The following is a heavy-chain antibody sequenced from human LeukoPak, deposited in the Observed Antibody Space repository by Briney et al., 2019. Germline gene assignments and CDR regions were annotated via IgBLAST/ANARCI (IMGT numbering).Heavy chain of an antibody. J-gene: IGHJ4*02. D-gene: IGHD3-10*01. CDR1: GYTFTGYY. Sequence: ASVKVSCKASGYTFTGYYMRWVRQAPGQGLEWMGWINPNSGGTNYAQKFQGRVTMTRDTSISTAYMELSRLRSDDTAVYYCARDSGSGSFPFNYWGQGTLVTVSS. CDR2: INPNSGGT. V-gene: IGHV1-2*02. CDR3: ARDSGSGSFPFNY.